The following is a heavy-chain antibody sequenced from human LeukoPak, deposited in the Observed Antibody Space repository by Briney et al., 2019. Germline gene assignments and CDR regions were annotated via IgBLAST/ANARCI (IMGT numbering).Heavy chain of an antibody. CDR2: IWYDGSNK. CDR1: GFTFSSYG. Sequence: PGGSLRLSCAASGFTFSSYGMHWVRQAPGKGLEWVAVIWYDGSNKYYADSVKGRSTISRDNSKNTLYLQMNSLTSEDTAVYSCARGGTARDIAAVVPDHWGQGTLVTVSS. CDR3: ARGGTARDIAAVVPDH. J-gene: IGHJ4*02. D-gene: IGHD6-13*01. V-gene: IGHV3-33*01.